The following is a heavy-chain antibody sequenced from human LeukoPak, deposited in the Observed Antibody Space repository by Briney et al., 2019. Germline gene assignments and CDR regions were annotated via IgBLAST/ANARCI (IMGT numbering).Heavy chain of an antibody. D-gene: IGHD5-12*01. Sequence: PGGSLRLSCAASGFTFSSYAMHWVRQAPGKGLEWVAVISYDGSNKYYADSVKGRFTISRDNSKNTLYLQMNSLRAEDTAVYYCARDGYSGYGGLGYYYGMDVWGQGTTVTVSS. V-gene: IGHV3-30-3*01. J-gene: IGHJ6*02. CDR3: ARDGYSGYGGLGYYYGMDV. CDR1: GFTFSSYA. CDR2: ISYDGSNK.